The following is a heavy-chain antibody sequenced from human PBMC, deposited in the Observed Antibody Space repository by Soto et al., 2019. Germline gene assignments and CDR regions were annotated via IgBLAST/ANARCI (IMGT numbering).Heavy chain of an antibody. V-gene: IGHV4-59*01. CDR2: ISYTGST. D-gene: IGHD3-3*01. CDR1: VGSISNYH. CDR3: ARVAADAYWSGYDDY. Sequence: QEQLQESGPRLVKPPEPLSLTCRVSVGSISNYHWSWIRQPPGKGLEWIGYISYTGSTNYSPALKSRVTMLLATSKKQFSLKLSSVTAADTAVYYCARVAADAYWSGYDDYWGQGTLVTVSS. J-gene: IGHJ4*02.